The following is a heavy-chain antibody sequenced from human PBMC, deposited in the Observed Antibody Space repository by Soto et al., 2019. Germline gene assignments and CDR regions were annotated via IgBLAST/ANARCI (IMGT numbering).Heavy chain of an antibody. V-gene: IGHV1-69*01. CDR2: IIPIFGTA. J-gene: IGHJ4*02. CDR1: GGTFSSYA. Sequence: QVQLVQSGAEVKKPGSSVKVSCKASGGTFSSYAISWVRQAPGQGLEWMGGIIPIFGTANYAQKFQGRVTITADESTSTAYMELSSLRSEDTAVYYCARVDYYDSSGYYCGFFDYWGQGTLVTVSS. CDR3: ARVDYYDSSGYYCGFFDY. D-gene: IGHD3-22*01.